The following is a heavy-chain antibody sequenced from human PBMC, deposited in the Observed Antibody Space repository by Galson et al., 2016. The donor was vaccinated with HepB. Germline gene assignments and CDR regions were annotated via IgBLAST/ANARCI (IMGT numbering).Heavy chain of an antibody. D-gene: IGHD2-21*01. CDR1: GYIFTDNW. V-gene: IGHV5-10-1*01. J-gene: IGHJ5*02. Sequence: QSGAEVKKPGESLTISCEASGYIFTDNWIIWVRQMPGKGLEWMGRIDPSDAYTNYGPSFHGRVTISVDRSSSTAYLHWSSLEASDSAIYYCARQTYCITWGQGTLVTVSS. CDR3: ARQTYCIT. CDR2: IDPSDAYT.